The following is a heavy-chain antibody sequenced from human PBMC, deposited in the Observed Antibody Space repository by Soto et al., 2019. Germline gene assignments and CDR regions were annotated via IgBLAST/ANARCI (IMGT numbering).Heavy chain of an antibody. V-gene: IGHV4-59*08. CDR1: GGSISSYY. Sequence: QVQLQESGPGLVKPSETLSLTCTVSGGSISSYYWSWIRQPPGKGLEWIGYIYYSGSTNYNPSLKTRGTXXVXTHXNQFSLKLNSMTAADTAVYYCARHNYGSGSTYFDYWGQGTLVTVSS. D-gene: IGHD3-10*01. CDR2: IYYSGST. J-gene: IGHJ4*02. CDR3: ARHNYGSGSTYFDY.